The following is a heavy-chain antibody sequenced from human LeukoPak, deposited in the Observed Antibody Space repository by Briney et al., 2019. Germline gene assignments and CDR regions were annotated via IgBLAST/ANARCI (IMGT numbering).Heavy chain of an antibody. J-gene: IGHJ4*02. CDR3: ARAMGLRLGELSFDY. CDR2: IGTAGDT. CDR1: GFTFSSYD. D-gene: IGHD3-16*02. V-gene: IGHV3-13*01. Sequence: GGSLRLSCAASGFTFSSYDMHWVRQATGKGLEWVSAIGTAGDTYYPGSVKGRFTISRENAKNSLYLQMNSLRAGDTAVYYCARAMGLRLGELSFDYWGQGTLVTVSS.